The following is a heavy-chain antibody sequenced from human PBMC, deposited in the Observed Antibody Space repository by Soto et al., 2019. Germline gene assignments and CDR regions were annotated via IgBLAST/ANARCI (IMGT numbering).Heavy chain of an antibody. Sequence: EVQLVDAGGGLVQPGGSLRLSCAASGFTFSIYWISWVRRAPGKGLECGADIEEDGSEKYYVDSMKGRFTISQDNAKNSLYLQINSLRAEDTDVYDCARERGQLVVRRVYYYYGMDVWGPGTTVTVSS. V-gene: IGHV3-7*01. J-gene: IGHJ6*02. D-gene: IGHD2-2*01. CDR2: IEEDGSEK. CDR3: ARERGQLVVRRVYYYYGMDV. CDR1: GFTFSIYW.